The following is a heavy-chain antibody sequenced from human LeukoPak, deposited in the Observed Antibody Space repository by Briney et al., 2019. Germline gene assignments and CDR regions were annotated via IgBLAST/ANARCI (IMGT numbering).Heavy chain of an antibody. D-gene: IGHD2-8*01. J-gene: IGHJ4*02. CDR3: AKTKEDIVLMVYARGPGDY. CDR1: GFTFSSYG. V-gene: IGHV3-30*02. CDR2: IRYDGSNK. Sequence: GGSLRLSCAASGFTFSSYGMHWVRQAPGKGLEWVAFIRYDGSNKYYADSVKGRFSISRDNSKNTLYLQMNSLRAEDTAVYYCAKTKEDIVLMVYARGPGDYWGQGTLVTVSS.